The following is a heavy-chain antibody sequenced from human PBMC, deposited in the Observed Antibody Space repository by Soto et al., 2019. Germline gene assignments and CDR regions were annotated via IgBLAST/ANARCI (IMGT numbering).Heavy chain of an antibody. V-gene: IGHV4-34*01. CDR2: INHSGST. J-gene: IGHJ4*02. CDR3: ARGTRTGGITGTTSFNY. D-gene: IGHD1-7*01. CDR1: GGSCSGYY. Sequence: PLETLSLTCAVYGGSCSGYYWSWIRQPPGKGLEWIGEINHSGSTNYNPSLKSRVTISVDTSKNQFSLKLSSVTAADTAVYYCARGTRTGGITGTTSFNYWGQGTLVTVSS.